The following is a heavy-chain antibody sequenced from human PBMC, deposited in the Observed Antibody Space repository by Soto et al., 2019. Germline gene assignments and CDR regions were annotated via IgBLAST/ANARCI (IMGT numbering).Heavy chain of an antibody. CDR2: IYYSGST. D-gene: IGHD3-22*01. CDR3: ARGGSYSDTIRAFDI. CDR1: GTSMTYYY. J-gene: IGHJ3*02. Sequence: PSETLSLTCTFSGTSMTYYYWNWIRQPPGKGLEWIGSIYYSGSTAYNPSLNSRVTISVDTSKNQFSLKLRSVTAADTAVYYCARGGSYSDTIRAFDIWGQGTMVTVSS. V-gene: IGHV4-59*01.